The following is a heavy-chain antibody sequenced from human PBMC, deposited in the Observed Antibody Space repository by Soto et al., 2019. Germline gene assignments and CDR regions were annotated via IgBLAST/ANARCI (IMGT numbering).Heavy chain of an antibody. V-gene: IGHV3-53*04. CDR2: IYSSGIT. D-gene: IGHD5-12*01. CDR3: ARVGAYSGYDYTN. CDR1: GFTVSNSY. J-gene: IGHJ3*01. Sequence: GSLRLSCAASGFTVSNSYMSWVRQAPGKGLEWVSLIYSSGITYYADSVEGRFTISRHNSENTLYLQMNSLRAEDTAVYYCARVGAYSGYDYTNWGQGTMVTVSS.